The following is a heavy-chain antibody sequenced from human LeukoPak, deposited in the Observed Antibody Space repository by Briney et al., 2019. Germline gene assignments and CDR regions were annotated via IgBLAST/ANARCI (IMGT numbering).Heavy chain of an antibody. D-gene: IGHD4-23*01. J-gene: IGHJ6*03. Sequence: ASVKVSCKASGYTFTSYAMNWVRQAPGQGLEWMGWINTNTGNPTYAQGSTGRFVFSLDTSVSTAYLQINTLKAEDTAVYYCARPELRWSAYYYMDVWGKGTTVTVSS. CDR1: GYTFTSYA. V-gene: IGHV7-4-1*02. CDR2: INTNTGNP. CDR3: ARPELRWSAYYYMDV.